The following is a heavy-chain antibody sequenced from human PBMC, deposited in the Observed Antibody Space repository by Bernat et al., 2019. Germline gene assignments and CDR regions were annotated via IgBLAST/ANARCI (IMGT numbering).Heavy chain of an antibody. Sequence: QVQLVQSGAEVKKPGASVKVSCKASGYTFTSYGISWVRQAPGQGLEWMGWISAYNGNTNYAQKLQGRVTMTTDTSTSTAYMELRSLRSDDTAVYYCARYGAQDSTYDYIWGRCRYNGFDYWGQGTLVTVSS. J-gene: IGHJ4*02. D-gene: IGHD3-16*02. V-gene: IGHV1-18*01. CDR2: ISAYNGNT. CDR1: GYTFTSYG. CDR3: ARYGAQDSTYDYIWGRCRYNGFDY.